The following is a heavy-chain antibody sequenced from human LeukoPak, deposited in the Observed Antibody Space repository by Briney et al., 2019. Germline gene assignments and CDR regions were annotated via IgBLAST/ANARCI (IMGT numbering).Heavy chain of an antibody. Sequence: SETLSLTCTVSGGSISSYYWSWLRQPPGKGLEWIGYIYYSGSTNYNPSLKSRVTISVDTSKNQFSLKLSSVTAADTAVYYCARDLLGVDDAFDIWGQGTMVTVSS. CDR3: ARDLLGVDDAFDI. J-gene: IGHJ3*02. V-gene: IGHV4-59*01. CDR1: GGSISSYY. CDR2: IYYSGST. D-gene: IGHD2-15*01.